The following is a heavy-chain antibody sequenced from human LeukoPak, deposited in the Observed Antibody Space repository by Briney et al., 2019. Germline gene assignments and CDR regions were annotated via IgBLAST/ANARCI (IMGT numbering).Heavy chain of an antibody. Sequence: SETLSLTCAVSGGSISSGRYFWGWIRQPPGKGLEWIGYIYYSGSTNYNPSLKSRVTISVDTSKNQFSLKLSSVTAADTAVYYCARAPIAAAGSWFDPWGQGTLVTVSS. J-gene: IGHJ5*02. CDR2: IYYSGST. D-gene: IGHD6-13*01. CDR3: ARAPIAAAGSWFDP. V-gene: IGHV4-61*01. CDR1: GGSISSGRYF.